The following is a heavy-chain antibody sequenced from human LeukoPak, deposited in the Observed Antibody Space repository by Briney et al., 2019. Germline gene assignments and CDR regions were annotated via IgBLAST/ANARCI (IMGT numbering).Heavy chain of an antibody. CDR1: GYSFPSYW. D-gene: IGHD2-2*01. CDR3: ARLGCSSTSCYDV. V-gene: IGHV5-51*01. J-gene: IGHJ6*04. Sequence: GESLKISCKGSGYSFPSYWIGWVRQMPGKGLEWMAIIYPDDSDTRYSPSFQGQITISADKSIDTAYLQWNSLKASDSAMYYCARLGCSSTSCYDVWGKGTPVTVSS. CDR2: IYPDDSDT.